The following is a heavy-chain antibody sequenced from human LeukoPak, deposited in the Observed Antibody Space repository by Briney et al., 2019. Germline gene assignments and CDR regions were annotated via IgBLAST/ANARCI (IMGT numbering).Heavy chain of an antibody. J-gene: IGHJ4*02. CDR2: IYYSGST. D-gene: IGHD2-21*01. CDR1: GGSFSGYY. V-gene: IGHV4-59*01. CDR3: ARGLVPIGY. Sequence: SETLSLTCAVYGGSFSGYYWSWIRQPPGKGLEWIGYIYYSGSTNYNPSLKSRVTISVDTSKNQFSLKLSSVTAADTAVYYCARGLVPIGYWGQGTLVTVSS.